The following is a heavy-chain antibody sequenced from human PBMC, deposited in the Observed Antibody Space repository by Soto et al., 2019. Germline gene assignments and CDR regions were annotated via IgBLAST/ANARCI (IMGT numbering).Heavy chain of an antibody. V-gene: IGHV3-30*14. CDR3: ARLDKFNGGWS. CDR2: VSHDGKSG. D-gene: IGHD6-19*01. Sequence: QVQLVESGGGVVQPGRSLRLSCAASGFTFSSYAMHWVRRAPGKGLEWVAAVSHDGKSGFYADSVSGRFTVARDNSNNLVYLQMDRLRPEDTALFYCARLDKFNGGWSWGQGTAVTVSS. J-gene: IGHJ4*02. CDR1: GFTFSSYA.